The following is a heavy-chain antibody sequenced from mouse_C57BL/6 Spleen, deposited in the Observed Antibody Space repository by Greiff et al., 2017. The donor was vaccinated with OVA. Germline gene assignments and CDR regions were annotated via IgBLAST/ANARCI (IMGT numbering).Heavy chain of an antibody. D-gene: IGHD4-1*01. CDR2: IDPSDSYT. Sequence: QVQLQQPGAELVRPGTSVKLSCKASGYTFTSYWMHWVKQRPGQGLEWIGVIDPSDSYTNYNQKFKGKATLTVDTSSSTAYMQLSSLTSEDSAVYYCARGRNWEYWYLDVWGTGTTVTVSS. CDR3: ARGRNWEYWYLDV. J-gene: IGHJ1*03. CDR1: GYTFTSYW. V-gene: IGHV1-59*01.